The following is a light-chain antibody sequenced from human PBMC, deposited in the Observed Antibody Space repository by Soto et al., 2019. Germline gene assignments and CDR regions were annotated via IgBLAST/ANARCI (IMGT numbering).Light chain of an antibody. J-gene: IGKJ3*01. CDR1: QSLLHSNGYNY. Sequence: DIVMTQSPLSLPVTPGEPASISCRSSQSLLHSNGYNYLDWYLQKPGQSPQLLIYLGSNRASGAPDRFSGSGSGTDCTLKISKVEAEDVGLYYCMQALENTFGPGTKVDIK. V-gene: IGKV2-28*01. CDR2: LGS. CDR3: MQALENT.